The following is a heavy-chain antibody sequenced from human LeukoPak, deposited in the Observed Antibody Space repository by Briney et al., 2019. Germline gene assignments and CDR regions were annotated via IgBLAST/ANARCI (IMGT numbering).Heavy chain of an antibody. CDR3: AGLIRPGWFDP. V-gene: IGHV4-34*01. CDR1: GASFSDYY. D-gene: IGHD1-14*01. Sequence: SETLSLTCAVSGASFSDYYWSWIRQPPGKGLEWIGKINHSGSTNYNPSLKSRVTISVDTSKNQFSLKLSSVTAADTAVYYCAGLIRPGWFDPWGQGTLVTVSS. J-gene: IGHJ5*02. CDR2: INHSGST.